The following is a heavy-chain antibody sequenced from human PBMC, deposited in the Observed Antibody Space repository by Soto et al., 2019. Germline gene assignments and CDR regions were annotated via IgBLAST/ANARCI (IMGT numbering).Heavy chain of an antibody. V-gene: IGHV1-18*01. D-gene: IGHD2-15*01. CDR3: ARDSLGFCRAATCYDAFDI. CDR2: ISGYSGNT. Sequence: ASVKVSCKASGYTFTTYSITWVRQAPGQGLEWMGWISGYSGNTNYAQKLQGRVTMTTDTSTSTAYMELRSLRSADTAVYYCARDSLGFCRAATCYDAFDIWGQGTMVTVSS. CDR1: GYTFTTYS. J-gene: IGHJ3*02.